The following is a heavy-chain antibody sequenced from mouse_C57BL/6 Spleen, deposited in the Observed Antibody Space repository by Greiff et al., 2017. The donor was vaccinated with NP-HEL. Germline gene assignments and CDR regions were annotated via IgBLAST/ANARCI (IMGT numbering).Heavy chain of an antibody. D-gene: IGHD2-5*01. V-gene: IGHV1-61*01. CDR1: GFTFTSYW. J-gene: IGHJ3*01. CDR2: IYPSDSET. CDR3: ARRGYYSNPWFAY. Sequence: QVQLQQPGAELVRPGSSVKLSCKASGFTFTSYWMDWVKQRPGQGLEWIGNIYPSDSETHYNQKFKDKATLTVDKSSSTAYMQLSSLTSEDSAVYYCARRGYYSNPWFAYWGQGTLVTVSA.